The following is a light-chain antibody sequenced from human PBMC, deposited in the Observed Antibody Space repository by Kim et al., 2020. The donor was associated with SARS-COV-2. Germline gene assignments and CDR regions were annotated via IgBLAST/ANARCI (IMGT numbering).Light chain of an antibody. V-gene: IGKV3-11*01. Sequence: PGEGATLSCRASHSVGISLAWYRHTRGQPPRLLIYDAAIRATGIPDRFSGSGSGTDFTLTISSLESEDFAVYYCQQHGKWPPAPSFGGGTKVDIK. CDR1: HSVGIS. CDR3: QQHGKWPPAPS. CDR2: DAA. J-gene: IGKJ4*01.